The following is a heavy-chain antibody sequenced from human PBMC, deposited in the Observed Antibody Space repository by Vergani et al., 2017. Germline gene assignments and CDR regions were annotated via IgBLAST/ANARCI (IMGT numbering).Heavy chain of an antibody. CDR3: ARRGTAARQGGYFQQ. D-gene: IGHD6-25*01. CDR2: IYHSGST. Sequence: QVQLQESGPGLVKPSGTLSLTCAVSGGSISSSNWWSWVRQPPGKGLEWIGEIYHSGSTNYNPFLKSRVTISVDKSQNQFSLKLSSVTAAEAAVYYCARRGTAARQGGYFQQGGEGTLVVVS. J-gene: IGHJ1*01. CDR1: GGSISSSNW. V-gene: IGHV4-4*02.